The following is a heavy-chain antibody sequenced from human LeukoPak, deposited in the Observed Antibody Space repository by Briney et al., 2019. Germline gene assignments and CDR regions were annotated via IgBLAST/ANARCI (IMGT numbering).Heavy chain of an antibody. CDR3: ARSSVVNAPPLDY. J-gene: IGHJ4*02. D-gene: IGHD2-21*01. Sequence: GGSLRLSCAVSGFMFSSYWMSWVRQAPGKGLEWVANIKQDGSEKYYVDSVKGRFTISRDNTKTSLFLQMNSLRAEDTAVYFCARSSVVNAPPLDYWGQGTLVTVSS. CDR2: IKQDGSEK. CDR1: GFMFSSYW. V-gene: IGHV3-7*01.